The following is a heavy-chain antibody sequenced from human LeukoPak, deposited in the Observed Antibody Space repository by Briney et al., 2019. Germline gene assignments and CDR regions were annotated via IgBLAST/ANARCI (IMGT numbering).Heavy chain of an antibody. CDR2: VNGSGVVT. J-gene: IGHJ4*02. CDR1: GFTFSNNA. V-gene: IGHV3-23*01. Sequence: PGGSLRLSCAASGFTFSNNAMSWVRQAPGKGLEWVSAVNGSGVVTHYAASVRGRFTISRDNSKNTLYLEMNSLRAEDTAVYYCAKRRLRQWLDEFDYWGQGTLVTVSS. CDR3: AKRRLRQWLDEFDY. D-gene: IGHD6-19*01.